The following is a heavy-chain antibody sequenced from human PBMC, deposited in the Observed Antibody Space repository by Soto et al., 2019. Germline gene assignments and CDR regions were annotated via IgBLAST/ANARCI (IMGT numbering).Heavy chain of an antibody. J-gene: IGHJ4*02. CDR2: INQDGSVT. V-gene: IGHV3-7*01. CDR3: ARSQGIAVAGEIDY. CDR1: GFTFNNYW. D-gene: IGHD6-19*01. Sequence: PGGSLRLSCAASGFTFNNYWMSWVRQAPGKGLEWVASINQDGSVTYYLDSVKGRFTISRDNAKNSLYLQMDSLRLDDAAVYYCARSQGIAVAGEIDYWGQGTLVTVS.